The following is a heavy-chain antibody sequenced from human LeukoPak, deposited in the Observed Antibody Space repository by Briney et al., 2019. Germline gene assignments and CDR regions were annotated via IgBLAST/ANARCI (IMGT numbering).Heavy chain of an antibody. CDR2: IYPGDSDT. J-gene: IGHJ5*02. Sequence: GESLQISCQGSGYSFTSYWIGWVRQMPGKGLEWMGIIYPGDSDTRYSPSFQGQVTISADKSISTAYLQWSSLKASDTAMYYCARQGGYSYGYEHWFDPWGQGTLVTVSS. D-gene: IGHD5-18*01. CDR1: GYSFTSYW. CDR3: ARQGGYSYGYEHWFDP. V-gene: IGHV5-51*01.